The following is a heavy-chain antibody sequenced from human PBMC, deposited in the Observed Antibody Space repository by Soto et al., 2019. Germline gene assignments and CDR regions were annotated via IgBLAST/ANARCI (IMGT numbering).Heavy chain of an antibody. CDR3: ARDLRYYKNGMDV. D-gene: IGHD5-12*01. Sequence: SETLSLTCTVSGGSISSGDYYWSWIRQPPGKGLEWIGYIYYSGSTYYNPSLKSRVTISVDTSKNQFSLKLSSVTAADTAVYYCARDLRYYKNGMDVWGQGTSVTVSS. CDR1: GGSISSGDYY. CDR2: IYYSGST. V-gene: IGHV4-30-4*01. J-gene: IGHJ6*02.